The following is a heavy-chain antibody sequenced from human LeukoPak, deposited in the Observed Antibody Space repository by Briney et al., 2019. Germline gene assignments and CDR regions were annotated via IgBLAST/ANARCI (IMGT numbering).Heavy chain of an antibody. V-gene: IGHV3-33*08. CDR3: ARDAQRGFDYSNSLEY. Sequence: GGSLRLSCAASGFTYSHYGMHWVRQAPGKGLEWVAVIWSDATEKCYGGTVKGRFTNARDNSTNTLYLQMNSLRVEDTAVYYCARDAQRGFDYSNSLEYWGQGTLVTVSS. D-gene: IGHD4-11*01. J-gene: IGHJ4*02. CDR2: IWSDATEK. CDR1: GFTYSHYG.